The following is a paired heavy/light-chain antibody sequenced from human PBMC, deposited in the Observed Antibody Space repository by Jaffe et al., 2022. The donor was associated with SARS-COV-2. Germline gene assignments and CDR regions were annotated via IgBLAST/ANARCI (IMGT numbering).Heavy chain of an antibody. V-gene: IGHV3-33*01. CDR2: IWYDGSKQ. Sequence: QVQLVESGGGAVQPGTSLRLSCAASGFIFTNYGMHWVRQAPGKGLEWVAAIWYDGSKQLYADSVKGRFTISRDSSRSTLFLQMDNLRGEDTAIYYCARDDCSGGSCLAKWGRGTLVTVSS. D-gene: IGHD2-15*01. CDR1: GFIFTNYG. CDR3: ARDDCSGGSCLAK. J-gene: IGHJ4*02.
Light chain of an antibody. CDR1: SSDVGGYNY. V-gene: IGLV2-8*01. CDR3: ASYAGSNNFYV. CDR2: EVT. Sequence: QSALTQPPSASGSPGQSVTISCTGTSSDVGGYNYVTWYQQHPGKAPKLMIYEVTKRPSGVPDRFSGSKTGNTASLIVSGLQAEDEADYYCASYAGSNNFYVFGTGTKVTVL. J-gene: IGLJ1*01.